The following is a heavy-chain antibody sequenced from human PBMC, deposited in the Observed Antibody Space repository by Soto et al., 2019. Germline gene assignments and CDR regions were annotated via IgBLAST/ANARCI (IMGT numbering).Heavy chain of an antibody. Sequence: GGSLRLSCAASGFTFSSYAMHWVRQAPGKGLEWVAVISYDGSNKYYADSVKGRFTISRDNSKNTLYLQMNSLRAEDTAVYYCAREKEIVVVNGFDYWGQGTLVTVS. V-gene: IGHV3-30-3*01. CDR2: ISYDGSNK. J-gene: IGHJ4*02. CDR3: AREKEIVVVNGFDY. D-gene: IGHD3-22*01. CDR1: GFTFSSYA.